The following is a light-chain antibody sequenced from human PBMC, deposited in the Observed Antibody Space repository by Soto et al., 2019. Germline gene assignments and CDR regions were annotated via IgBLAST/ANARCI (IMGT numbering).Light chain of an antibody. CDR3: QRYDNWPLT. CDR2: HTS. Sequence: EIVMTQSPATLSVSPGESATLSCRASQSISGNLAWYQQKPGLAPRLLIYHTSTRATGVPARFSGSGSGTEFSLTISSLQYEDFAVYYCQRYDNWPLTFGGGPKVDIK. V-gene: IGKV3-15*01. CDR1: QSISGN. J-gene: IGKJ4*01.